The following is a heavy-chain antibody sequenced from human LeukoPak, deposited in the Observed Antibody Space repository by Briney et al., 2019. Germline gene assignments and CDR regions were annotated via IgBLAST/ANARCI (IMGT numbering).Heavy chain of an antibody. V-gene: IGHV3-7*01. CDR1: GFTFSSYW. J-gene: IGHJ3*02. CDR2: IKQDGSEK. CDR3: AGPPQASSFDI. D-gene: IGHD3-10*01. Sequence: PGGSLRLSCAASGFTFSSYWMSWVRQAPGKGLEWVANIKQDGSEKYYVDSVKGRFTISRDNAKNSLYLQMSSLRAEDTAVYYCAGPPQASSFDIWGQGTMVTVSS.